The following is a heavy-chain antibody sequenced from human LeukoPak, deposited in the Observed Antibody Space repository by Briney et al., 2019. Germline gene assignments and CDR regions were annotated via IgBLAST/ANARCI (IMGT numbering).Heavy chain of an antibody. CDR2: IYYSGNT. Sequence: SETLSLTCTVSGGSISSSSYYWGWIRQPPGKGLEWIGSIYYSGNTYYNPSLKSRVTISVDTSKNQFSLKLSSVTAADTAVYYCARHMSVTYDAFDLWGRGTMVTVSS. CDR3: ARHMSVTYDAFDL. J-gene: IGHJ3*01. CDR1: GGSISSSSYY. D-gene: IGHD2-21*02. V-gene: IGHV4-39*07.